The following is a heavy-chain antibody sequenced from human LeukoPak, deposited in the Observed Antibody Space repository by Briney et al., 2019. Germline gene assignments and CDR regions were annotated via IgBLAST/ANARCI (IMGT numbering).Heavy chain of an antibody. D-gene: IGHD2-2*01. V-gene: IGHV4-34*01. Sequence: SETLSLTCAASGGSFGENSWAWIRQPPGKGLEWIGDIDHTGSTNSSPSLQSRVTMSVDTSKDQFSLKLTSVTAADTAMYYCARSASYLSPQIDYWGQGTLVTVSS. CDR2: IDHTGST. CDR1: GGSFGENS. J-gene: IGHJ4*02. CDR3: ARSASYLSPQIDY.